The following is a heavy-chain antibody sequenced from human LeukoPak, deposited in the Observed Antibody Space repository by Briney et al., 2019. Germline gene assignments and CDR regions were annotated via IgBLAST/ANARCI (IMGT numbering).Heavy chain of an antibody. J-gene: IGHJ4*02. Sequence: GGSLRLSCAASGFTFSTHGMHWVRQAPGKGLEWVAFIRFDGSNNYYADSVKGRFTISRDNSKNTLYLQMNTLRADDTAVYYCAKDHGSSDWYYFDYWGQGTLVTVSS. V-gene: IGHV3-30*02. CDR1: GFTFSTHG. CDR2: IRFDGSNN. CDR3: AKDHGSSDWYYFDY. D-gene: IGHD6-13*01.